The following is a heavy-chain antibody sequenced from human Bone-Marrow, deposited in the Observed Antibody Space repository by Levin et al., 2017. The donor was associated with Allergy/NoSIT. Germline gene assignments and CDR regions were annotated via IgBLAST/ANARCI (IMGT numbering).Heavy chain of an antibody. CDR1: EFIFSASS. CDR3: ARGNNQASRVDR. V-gene: IGHV3-30-3*01. J-gene: IGHJ5*02. CDR2: ISSDGSIK. D-gene: IGHD1/OR15-1a*01. Sequence: GGSLRLSCAASEFIFSASSVHWIRQSPGKGLEWVAVISSDGSIKYYADSVKGRFTISRDNSKNTVYLQMDSLRPEDTAMYHCARGNNQASRVDRWGQGTLVTVSS.